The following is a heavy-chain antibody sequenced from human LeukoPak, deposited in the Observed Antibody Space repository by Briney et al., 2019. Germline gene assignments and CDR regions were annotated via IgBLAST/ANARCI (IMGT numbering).Heavy chain of an antibody. CDR1: GFIFSRYW. CDR3: ARDYYGSGSFPYYFDY. Sequence: GGSLRLSCAASGFIFSRYWMTWVRQAPGKGLEWVAKIKQDGSEKYYADSVKGRFTISRDNAKNSLYLKMNSLRAEDTAVYFCARDYYGSGSFPYYFDYWGQGTLVTVSS. D-gene: IGHD3-10*01. CDR2: IKQDGSEK. J-gene: IGHJ4*02. V-gene: IGHV3-7*01.